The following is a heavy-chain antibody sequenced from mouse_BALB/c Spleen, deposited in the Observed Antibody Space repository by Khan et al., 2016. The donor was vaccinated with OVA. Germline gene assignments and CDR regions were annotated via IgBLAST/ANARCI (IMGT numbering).Heavy chain of an antibody. J-gene: IGHJ2*01. Sequence: QIQLVQSGPELKKPGETVKISCTASSYTFTDYSMHWVKHAPGKGLKWMGWINTETGEPTYADDFKGRFAFSLETSASTAYLQINNLKTEDTATYFCARDRYDYFDYWGQGTTLTVSS. CDR1: SYTFTDYS. V-gene: IGHV9-2-1*01. CDR2: INTETGEP. D-gene: IGHD2-14*01. CDR3: ARDRYDYFDY.